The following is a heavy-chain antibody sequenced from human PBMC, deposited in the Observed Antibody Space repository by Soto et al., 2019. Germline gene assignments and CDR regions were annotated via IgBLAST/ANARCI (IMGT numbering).Heavy chain of an antibody. CDR2: ISSSSSTI. J-gene: IGHJ4*02. D-gene: IGHD2-2*01. V-gene: IGHV3-48*01. CDR3: AQGPVAVVPDYIDY. CDR1: GFTFSSYN. Sequence: GGSLRLSCAASGFTFSSYNMSWVRQAPGKGLEWVSYISSSSSTIYYADSVKGRFTISRDNAKNSLYLQMNSLRAEDTAVYYCAQGPVAVVPDYIDYWGQGTLVTVSS.